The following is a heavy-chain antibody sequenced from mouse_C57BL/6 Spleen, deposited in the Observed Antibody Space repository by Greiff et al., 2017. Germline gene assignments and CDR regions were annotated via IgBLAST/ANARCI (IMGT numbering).Heavy chain of an antibody. V-gene: IGHV5-17*01. CDR1: GFTFSDYG. Sequence: EVKLQESGGGLVKPGGSLKLSCAASGFTFSDYGMHWVRQAPEKGLEWVAYISSGSSTIYYADTVKGRFTISRDNAKNTLFLQMTSLRSEDTAMYYCARQIYYDYEDFDYWGQGTTLTVSS. CDR3: ARQIYYDYEDFDY. J-gene: IGHJ2*01. CDR2: ISSGSSTI. D-gene: IGHD2-4*01.